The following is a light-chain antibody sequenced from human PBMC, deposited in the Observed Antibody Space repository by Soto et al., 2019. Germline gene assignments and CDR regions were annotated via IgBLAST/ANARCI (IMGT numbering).Light chain of an antibody. J-gene: IGKJ4*01. Sequence: DIQMTQSPSSVSASVGDRVTLTCRASQAIGDWLAWYQQKPGKAPNLLIYATSTLQSGVPSRFSGRGSETEFSLTISSLQPEDFATYYCQQADIYQLTFGGGTRVEI. CDR3: QQADIYQLT. V-gene: IGKV1-12*01. CDR1: QAIGDW. CDR2: ATS.